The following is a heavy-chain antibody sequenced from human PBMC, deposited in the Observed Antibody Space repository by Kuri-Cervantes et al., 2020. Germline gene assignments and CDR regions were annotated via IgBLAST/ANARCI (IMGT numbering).Heavy chain of an antibody. Sequence: ASVKVSCKASGYTFTSYAIHWVRQAPGQRLEWMGWINAGNGNTKYSQKFQGRVTITRDTSASTTYMDLSSLRSEDTAVYYCARDQDCTNGICIPDFWGQGTLVTVSS. V-gene: IGHV1-3*01. CDR3: ARDQDCTNGICIPDF. D-gene: IGHD2-8*01. J-gene: IGHJ4*02. CDR2: INAGNGNT. CDR1: GYTFTSYA.